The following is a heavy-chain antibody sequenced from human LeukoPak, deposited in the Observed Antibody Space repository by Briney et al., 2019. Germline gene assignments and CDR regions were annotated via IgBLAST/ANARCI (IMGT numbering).Heavy chain of an antibody. J-gene: IGHJ6*02. CDR2: ISSSGSTI. V-gene: IGHV3-11*01. CDR1: GFTFSDYY. Sequence: PGGSLRLSCAASGFTFSDYYMSWIRQAPGKGLEWVSYISSSGSTIYYADSVKGRFTISRDNAKNSLYLQMNSLRAEDTAVYYCARDYENRIDGYTQGQLTYYYYYGMDVWGQGTTVTVSS. D-gene: IGHD5-24*01. CDR3: ARDYENRIDGYTQGQLTYYYYYGMDV.